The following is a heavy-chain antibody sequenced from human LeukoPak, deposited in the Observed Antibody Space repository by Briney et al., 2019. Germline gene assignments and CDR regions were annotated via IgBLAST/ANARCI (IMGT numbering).Heavy chain of an antibody. D-gene: IGHD5-18*01. CDR1: GFTFSSYG. CDR2: ISYDGSNK. V-gene: IGHV3-30*18. Sequence: GRSLRLSCAASGFTFSSYGMHWVRQAPGKGLEWVAVISYDGSNKYYVDSVKGRFTISRDNSKDTLYLQMNSLRAEDTAVYYCAKDLVDTAMVRRGSTYYYYGMDVWGQGTTVTVSS. J-gene: IGHJ6*02. CDR3: AKDLVDTAMVRRGSTYYYYGMDV.